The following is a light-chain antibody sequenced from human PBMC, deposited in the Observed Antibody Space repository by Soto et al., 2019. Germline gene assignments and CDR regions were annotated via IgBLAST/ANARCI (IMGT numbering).Light chain of an antibody. V-gene: IGLV2-11*01. CDR1: YSDIGSYND. Sequence: QSALTQPRSVSGSPGQSVTISCTGTYSDIGSYNDVSWYQHHPAKAPRLMIFDVSQRPSGVPDRFSGSKSGNTASLTISGIQTEEEAAYYCCSYVRAYRLMIFGEGTTLTVL. CDR3: CSYVRAYRLMI. CDR2: DVS. J-gene: IGLJ2*01.